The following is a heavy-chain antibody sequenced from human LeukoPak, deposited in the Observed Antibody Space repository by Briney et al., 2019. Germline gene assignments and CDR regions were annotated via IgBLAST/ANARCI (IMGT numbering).Heavy chain of an antibody. D-gene: IGHD2-2*01. Sequence: GGSLRLSCAVSGFMFRDYWMAWVRQAPGKGLEWVANIRPDGDDKYYVESVRSRFTISRDNAQNSLSLQMDSLRVEDSAVYHCGRWGITAALDRWGQGTLVSVSS. J-gene: IGHJ5*02. CDR1: GFMFRDYW. V-gene: IGHV3-7*01. CDR3: GRWGITAALDR. CDR2: IRPDGDDK.